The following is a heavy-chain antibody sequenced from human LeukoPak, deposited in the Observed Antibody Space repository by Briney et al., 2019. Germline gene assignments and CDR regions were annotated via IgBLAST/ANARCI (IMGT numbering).Heavy chain of an antibody. Sequence: SETLSLTCTVSGASIRSYYWNWLRQPPGKGLEWIGYINYSGSTNSNPSLKSRATISMDTSKHHFSLKLSSVTAADTAVYFCARGGSGYDSFYYYGMDVWGQGTTVTVSS. D-gene: IGHD5-12*01. CDR2: INYSGST. J-gene: IGHJ6*02. V-gene: IGHV4-59*01. CDR3: ARGGSGYDSFYYYGMDV. CDR1: GASIRSYY.